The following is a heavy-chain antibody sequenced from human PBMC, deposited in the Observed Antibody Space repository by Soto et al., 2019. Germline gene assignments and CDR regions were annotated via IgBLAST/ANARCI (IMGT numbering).Heavy chain of an antibody. CDR3: ARKSSSSSWFDP. J-gene: IGHJ5*02. Sequence: QVQLVQSGAEVKKPGASVKVSCKASGYTFTGFYMHWVRQAPGQGLEWMGWISTYNGNTNYAQNFQGRVTMTTDPSTKTAYMELRSLKSDDTAVYYCARKSSSSSWFDPWGQGTLVTVSS. CDR1: GYTFTGFY. V-gene: IGHV1-18*04. D-gene: IGHD6-6*01. CDR2: ISTYNGNT.